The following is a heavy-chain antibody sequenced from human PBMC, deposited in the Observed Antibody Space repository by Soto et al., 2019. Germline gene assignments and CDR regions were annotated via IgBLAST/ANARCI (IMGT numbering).Heavy chain of an antibody. CDR3: ATYGQHLIDS. CDR2: IGNGGDGI. Sequence: EVQLLESGGGLVQPGGSLTLSCAASGFTFGNFAMQWVRQAPGKGLEWVSVIGNGGDGIHYADSVEGRFTVSRDNSRNTMSLQMNRLTVDDTAIYYCATYGQHLIDSWGQGTLVTVSA. V-gene: IGHV3-23*01. D-gene: IGHD3-16*01. J-gene: IGHJ5*01. CDR1: GFTFGNFA.